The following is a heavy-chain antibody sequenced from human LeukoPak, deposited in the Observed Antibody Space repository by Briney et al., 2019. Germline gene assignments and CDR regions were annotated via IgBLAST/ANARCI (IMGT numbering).Heavy chain of an antibody. J-gene: IGHJ4*02. CDR1: GFSFSNYG. CDR3: ARGTNFDVSDYYPQFFDY. Sequence: PERSLRLSCAASGFSFSNYGMHWVRQAPGKGLEWVAVIWYDGSHKYYGDSVKGQFTISRDNSKNTLSLQMNSLRAEDTAVYYCARGTNFDVSDYYPQFFDYWGQGTLVTVSS. D-gene: IGHD3-22*01. CDR2: IWYDGSHK. V-gene: IGHV3-33*01.